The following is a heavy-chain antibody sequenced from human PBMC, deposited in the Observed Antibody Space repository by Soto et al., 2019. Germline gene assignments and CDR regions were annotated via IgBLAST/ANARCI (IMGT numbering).Heavy chain of an antibody. CDR1: GGTFSSYA. CDR2: IIPIFGTA. CDR3: ARGDDSSGYYYFDY. V-gene: IGHV1-69*01. Sequence: QVQLVQSGAEVKKPGSSVKVSCKASGGTFSSYAISWVRQAPGQGLEWMGGIIPIFGTANYAQKFQGRVTITADESTSTAYMELSSLRSEDTAVYYCARGDDSSGYYYFDYWGQGPLVTVSS. D-gene: IGHD3-22*01. J-gene: IGHJ4*02.